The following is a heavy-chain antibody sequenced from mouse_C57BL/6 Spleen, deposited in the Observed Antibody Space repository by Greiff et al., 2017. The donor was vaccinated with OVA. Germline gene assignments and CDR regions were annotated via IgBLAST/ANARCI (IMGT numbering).Heavy chain of an antibody. CDR1: GFTFSDYG. D-gene: IGHD1-1*01. J-gene: IGHJ2*01. V-gene: IGHV5-17*01. CDR2: ISSGSSTI. CDR3: ARPRVVRSSLDY. Sequence: EVKLVESGGGLVKPGGSLKLSCAASGFTFSDYGMHWVRQAPEKGLEWVAYISSGSSTIYYADTVKGRFTISRDNATNTLFLPMTSLRSEDTAMYYCARPRVVRSSLDYWGQGTTLTVSS.